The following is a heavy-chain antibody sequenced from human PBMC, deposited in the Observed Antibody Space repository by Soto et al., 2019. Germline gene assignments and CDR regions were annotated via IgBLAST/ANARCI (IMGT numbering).Heavy chain of an antibody. CDR3: ARDEITMVRVVIGWFDP. CDR2: ISAYNGNT. D-gene: IGHD3-10*01. J-gene: IGHJ5*02. Sequence: QVQLVQSGAEVKKPGASVKVSGKASGYTFTSYGISWVRQAPGQGLEWMGWISAYNGNTNYAQKLQGRVTMTTDTSTGTAYMELRGLRSDDTAVYYCARDEITMVRVVIGWFDPWGQGTLVTVSS. V-gene: IGHV1-18*01. CDR1: GYTFTSYG.